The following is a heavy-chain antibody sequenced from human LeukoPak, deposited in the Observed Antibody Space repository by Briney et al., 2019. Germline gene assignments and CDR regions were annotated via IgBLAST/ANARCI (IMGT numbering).Heavy chain of an antibody. V-gene: IGHV4-39*01. CDR1: GGSISSDTYY. Sequence: SETLSLTYSVSGGSISSDTYYWGWIRQPPGKGLEWIGSIYYSGSTYYNPSLESRVSISVDTSKNQFSLKLSSVTAADTAVYYCARLLERRGSSYGYDFWGQGTLVTVSS. CDR3: ARLLERRGSSYGYDF. J-gene: IGHJ4*02. CDR2: IYYSGST. D-gene: IGHD5-18*01.